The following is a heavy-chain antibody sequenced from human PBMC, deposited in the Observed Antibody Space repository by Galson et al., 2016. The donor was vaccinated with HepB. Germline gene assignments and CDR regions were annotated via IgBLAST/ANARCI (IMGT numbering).Heavy chain of an antibody. CDR1: GFTFSSYT. CDR3: ARDGPAHNWVESNAFDL. D-gene: IGHD1-20*01. CDR2: IPFDGATD. Sequence: SLRLSCATSGFTFSSYTMHWVRQAPGKGLEWVAVIPFDGATDRYAESVKGRVTISRDDSNSVVYLQMHTLRPEDTAMYYCARDGPAHNWVESNAFDLWGPGTMVTVSS. V-gene: IGHV3-30-3*01. J-gene: IGHJ3*01.